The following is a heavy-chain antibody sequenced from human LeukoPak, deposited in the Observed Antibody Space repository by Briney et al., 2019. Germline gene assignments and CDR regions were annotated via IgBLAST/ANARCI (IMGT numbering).Heavy chain of an antibody. V-gene: IGHV4-39*01. Sequence: SETLSLTCTVSGGSISGSSFYWGWIRQPPGKGLEWIGSIYYSGSTDYNPSLKSRVTISVDTSKNQFSLKLSSVTAADTAVYYCARRLVGAVTDWDQGTLVTVSS. CDR3: ARRLVGAVTD. J-gene: IGHJ4*02. D-gene: IGHD1-26*01. CDR1: GGSISGSSFY. CDR2: IYYSGST.